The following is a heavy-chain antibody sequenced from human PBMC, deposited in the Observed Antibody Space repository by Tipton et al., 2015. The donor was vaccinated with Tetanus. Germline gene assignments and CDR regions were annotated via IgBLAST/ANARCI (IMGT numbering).Heavy chain of an antibody. V-gene: IGHV3-7*01. CDR2: IKQDGSEK. Sequence: SLRLSCAASGFTFSSYWMSWVRQAPGKGLEWVANIKQDGSEKYYVDSVKGRFTISRDNAKNSLYLQMNSLRAEDTAVYYCARDKAWIQLWYDPPIGYDAFDIWGQGTMVTVSS. J-gene: IGHJ3*02. CDR3: ARDKAWIQLWYDPPIGYDAFDI. CDR1: GFTFSSYW. D-gene: IGHD5-18*01.